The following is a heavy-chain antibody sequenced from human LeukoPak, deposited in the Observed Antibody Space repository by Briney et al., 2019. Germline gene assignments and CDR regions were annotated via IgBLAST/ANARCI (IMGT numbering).Heavy chain of an antibody. D-gene: IGHD2-15*01. Sequence: GGSLRLSCAASGFTVSSNYMSWVRQAPGKGLEWVSVIYSGGSTYYADSVKGRFTISRDNSKNTLYLQMNSLRDEDTALYYCATEVAKGGPQDYWGQGTLVTVSS. V-gene: IGHV3-53*05. J-gene: IGHJ4*02. CDR1: GFTVSSNY. CDR3: ATEVAKGGPQDY. CDR2: IYSGGST.